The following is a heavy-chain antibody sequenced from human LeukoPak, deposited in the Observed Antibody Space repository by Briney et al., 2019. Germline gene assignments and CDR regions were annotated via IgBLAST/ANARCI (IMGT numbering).Heavy chain of an antibody. J-gene: IGHJ4*02. D-gene: IGHD3-22*01. Sequence: GASVKVSCKASGYTFTGYFMHWVRQAPGQGLEWMGWMNPNSGNTGYAQKFQGRVTMTRNTSISTAYMELSSLRSEDTAVYYCARGAGYYYDSSGSNSVDYWGQGTLVTVSS. V-gene: IGHV1-8*02. CDR1: GYTFTGYF. CDR3: ARGAGYYYDSSGSNSVDY. CDR2: MNPNSGNT.